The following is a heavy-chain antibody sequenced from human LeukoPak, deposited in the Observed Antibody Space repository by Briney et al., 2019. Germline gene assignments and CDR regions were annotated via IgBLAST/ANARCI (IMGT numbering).Heavy chain of an antibody. D-gene: IGHD3-10*01. CDR3: ARCMVRGANRGYYYYGMDV. CDR1: GYTFTSYG. Sequence: ASVKVSCKASGYTFTSYGISWVRQAPGQGLEWMGWISAYNGNTNYAHKLQGRGTMTTDTSTSTAYMELRSLRSDDTAVYYCARCMVRGANRGYYYYGMDVWGQGTTVTVSS. V-gene: IGHV1-18*01. CDR2: ISAYNGNT. J-gene: IGHJ6*02.